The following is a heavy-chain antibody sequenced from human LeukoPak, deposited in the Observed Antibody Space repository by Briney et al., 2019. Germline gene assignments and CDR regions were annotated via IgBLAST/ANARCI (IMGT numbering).Heavy chain of an antibody. D-gene: IGHD2-15*01. CDR1: GNTFTSYG. CDR3: ARDSARVPPRNLVLDY. Sequence: GASVKVSCKASGNTFTSYGINWLRQAPGQGLEWMGRISAYNGNTNYAQKLQGRVAMTTDTSTSTAYMELRSLRSDDTAVYYCARDSARVPPRNLVLDYWGQGTLVTVSS. CDR2: ISAYNGNT. V-gene: IGHV1-18*01. J-gene: IGHJ4*02.